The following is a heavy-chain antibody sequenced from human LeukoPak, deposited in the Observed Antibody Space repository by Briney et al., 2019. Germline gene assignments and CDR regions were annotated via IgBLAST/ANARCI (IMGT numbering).Heavy chain of an antibody. CDR3: ARDYYGSGSLPLYGMDV. Sequence: SVKVSCKASGGTFSSYAISWVRQAPGQGLEWMGGIIPIFGTANYAQKFQGRVTITADESTSTAYMELSSLRSEDTAVYYCARDYYGSGSLPLYGMDVWGQGTTVTVSS. D-gene: IGHD3-10*01. J-gene: IGHJ6*02. V-gene: IGHV1-69*13. CDR2: IIPIFGTA. CDR1: GGTFSSYA.